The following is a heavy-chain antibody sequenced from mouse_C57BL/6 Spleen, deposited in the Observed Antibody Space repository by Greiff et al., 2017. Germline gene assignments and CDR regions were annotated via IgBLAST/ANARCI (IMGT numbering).Heavy chain of an antibody. CDR1: GFSFNTYA. V-gene: IGHV10-1*01. J-gene: IGHJ2*01. CDR3: VRGDYDDYFDY. CDR2: IRSKSNNYAT. Sequence: EVQLVESGGGLVQPKGSLKLSCAASGFSFNTYAMNWVRQAPGKGLEWVARIRSKSNNYATYYAVSVKDRFTISRDDSESMLYLQMNNLKTEDTAMYYCVRGDYDDYFDYWGQGTTLTVSS. D-gene: IGHD2-4*01.